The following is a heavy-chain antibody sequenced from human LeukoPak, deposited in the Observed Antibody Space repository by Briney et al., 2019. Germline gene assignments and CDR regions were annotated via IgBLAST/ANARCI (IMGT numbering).Heavy chain of an antibody. J-gene: IGHJ4*02. V-gene: IGHV4-59*01. CDR3: AREDGYNFNY. D-gene: IGHD5-24*01. Sequence: SETLSLTRTVSGGSISSYYWSWIRQPPGKGLEWIGYIYYSGSTNYNPSLKSRVTISVDTSKNQFSLKLSSVTAADTAVYYCAREDGYNFNYWGQGTLVTVSS. CDR2: IYYSGST. CDR1: GGSISSYY.